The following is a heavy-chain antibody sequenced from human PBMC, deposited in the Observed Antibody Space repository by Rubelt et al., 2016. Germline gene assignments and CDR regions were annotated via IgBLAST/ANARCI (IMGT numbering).Heavy chain of an antibody. CDR2: INQGGSEK. CDR3: ARGGNQALRYYNGMDV. J-gene: IGHJ6*02. CDR1: GLTFGTHW. V-gene: IGHV3-7*01. D-gene: IGHD1-14*01. Sequence: EVYLVESGGNLVQPGVSLRLSCAASGLTFGTHWMGWVRQAPGKGLEWVANINQGGSEKYYVDSVEGRFTISRDNSKNTLFLEVNSLRVEDTAVYYCARGGNQALRYYNGMDVWGQGTTVTVSS.